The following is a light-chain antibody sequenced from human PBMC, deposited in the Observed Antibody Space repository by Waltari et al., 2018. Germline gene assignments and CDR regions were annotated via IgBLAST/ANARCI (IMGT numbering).Light chain of an antibody. V-gene: IGLV1-47*01. CDR1: SPTTGINT. CDR2: RNN. J-gene: IGLJ2*01. Sequence: QSVLTPPPSGSGTPGQRFTIPCPGCSPTTGINTVTWYNQVPGTAPKLLIYRNNQRPSGVPDRVSGSKSGTSASLAISGLRSEDEGDYYCAAWDDSLSGVVFGGGTKLTVL. CDR3: AAWDDSLSGVV.